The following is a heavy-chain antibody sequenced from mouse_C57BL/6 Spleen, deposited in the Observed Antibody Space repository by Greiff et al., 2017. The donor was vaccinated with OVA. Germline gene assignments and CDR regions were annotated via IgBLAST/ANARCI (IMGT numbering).Heavy chain of an antibody. J-gene: IGHJ3*01. CDR2: IYPGSGST. Sequence: QVQLQQPGAELVKPGASVKMSCKASGYTFTSYWITWVKQRPGQGLEWIGDIYPGSGSTNYNEKFKSKATLTVDTSSSTAYMQLSSLTSEDSAVYYWAREGYDYDGVAYWGQGTLVTVSA. V-gene: IGHV1-55*01. CDR1: GYTFTSYW. D-gene: IGHD2-4*01. CDR3: AREGYDYDGVAY.